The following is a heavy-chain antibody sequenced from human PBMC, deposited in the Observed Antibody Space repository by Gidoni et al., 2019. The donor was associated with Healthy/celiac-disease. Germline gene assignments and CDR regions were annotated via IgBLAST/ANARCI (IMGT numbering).Heavy chain of an antibody. Sequence: VQLLESGGGLVQPGGSLRLSCSASGFTFSSYAMIWVSQDPGKGLEWVSAISVSGGSTYYADSVKGRFTISRDNSKNTLYLQMNSLRAEDTAVYYCAKGWSYEPNYWGQGTLVTVSS. J-gene: IGHJ4*02. D-gene: IGHD1-26*01. CDR2: ISVSGGST. V-gene: IGHV3-23*01. CDR3: AKGWSYEPNY. CDR1: GFTFSSYA.